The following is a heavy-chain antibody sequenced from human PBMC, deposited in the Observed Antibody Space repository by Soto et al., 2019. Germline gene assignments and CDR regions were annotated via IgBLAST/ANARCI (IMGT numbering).Heavy chain of an antibody. CDR2: IYYSGST. J-gene: IGHJ5*02. V-gene: IGHV4-59*01. CDR1: GGSISSYY. CDR3: ARIPVDTYMINWFDP. D-gene: IGHD5-18*01. Sequence: KTSETLSLTCTVSGGSISSYYWSWIRQPPGKGLEWIGYIYYSGSTNYNPSLKSRVSISLDTSKNQFSLRLTSVTAADTAVYYCARIPVDTYMINWFDPWGQGTLVTVSS.